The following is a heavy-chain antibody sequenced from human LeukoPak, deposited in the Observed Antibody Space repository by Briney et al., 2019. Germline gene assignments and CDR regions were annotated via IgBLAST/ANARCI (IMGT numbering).Heavy chain of an antibody. CDR3: ARERNIWEKYYFAY. V-gene: IGHV1-18*01. CDR2: ISAYNGNT. D-gene: IGHD2/OR15-2a*01. Sequence: GASVKVSCKASGYTFTSYGISWVRQAPGQGLEWMGWISAYNGNTNYAQKLQGRVTMTTDTSTSTAYMELRRLRSDDTAVYYCARERNIWEKYYFAYWGQGTLVTVSS. J-gene: IGHJ4*02. CDR1: GYTFTSYG.